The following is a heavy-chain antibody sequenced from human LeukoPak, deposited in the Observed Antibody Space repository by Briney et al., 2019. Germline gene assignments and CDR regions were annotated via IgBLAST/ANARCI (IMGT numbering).Heavy chain of an antibody. CDR2: IIPIFGTA. D-gene: IGHD2-2*01. V-gene: IGHV1-69*05. CDR1: GGTFSSNA. Sequence: GSSVKVSCKXSGGTFSSNAISWVRQAPRQGLEWMGRIIPIFGTANYAQKFQGRVTITTDESTSTAYMELSSLRSEDTAVYYCARTRHCSSTSCYYYYYMDVWGKGTTVTVSS. CDR3: ARTRHCSSTSCYYYYYMDV. J-gene: IGHJ6*03.